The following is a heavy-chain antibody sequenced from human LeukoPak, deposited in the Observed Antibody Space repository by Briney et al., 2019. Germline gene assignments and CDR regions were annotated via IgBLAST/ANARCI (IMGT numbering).Heavy chain of an antibody. D-gene: IGHD3-3*01. J-gene: IGHJ5*02. Sequence: PGGSLRLSCAASGFTFSSYCMSWVRQAPGKGLEWVANIKEDGSEKYYVDSVKGRFTISRDSAKNSLYLQMNSLRAEDTAVYYCARGWFLVLRRYLDPWGQGTLVTVSS. CDR1: GFTFSSYC. V-gene: IGHV3-7*01. CDR3: ARGWFLVLRRYLDP. CDR2: IKEDGSEK.